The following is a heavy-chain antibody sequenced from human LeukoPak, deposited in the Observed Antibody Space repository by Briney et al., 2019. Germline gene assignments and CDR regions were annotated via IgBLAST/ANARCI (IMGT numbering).Heavy chain of an antibody. Sequence: SETLSLTCAVYGGSFSGYYWSWIRQPPGKGLEWIGEINHSGSTNYNPSLKSRVTISVDTSKNQFSLKLSSVTAADTAVYYCARETRSGGSLLRGNWFDPWGQGTLVTVSS. CDR3: ARETRSGGSLLRGNWFDP. D-gene: IGHD2-15*01. J-gene: IGHJ5*02. CDR2: INHSGST. V-gene: IGHV4-34*01. CDR1: GGSFSGYY.